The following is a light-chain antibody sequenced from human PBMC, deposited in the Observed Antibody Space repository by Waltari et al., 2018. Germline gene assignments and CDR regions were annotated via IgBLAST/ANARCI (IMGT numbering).Light chain of an antibody. V-gene: IGKV1-33*01. J-gene: IGKJ2*01. CDR1: QDISNY. Sequence: DIQMTQSPSSLSASVGDRVTMTCQSSQDISNYLNWYQQKPGKAPKLLIYDASNLETGVPSRFSGSGYGTDFTFTISSLQPEDIATYYCQQYDVFPYTFGQGTKLEIK. CDR2: DAS. CDR3: QQYDVFPYT.